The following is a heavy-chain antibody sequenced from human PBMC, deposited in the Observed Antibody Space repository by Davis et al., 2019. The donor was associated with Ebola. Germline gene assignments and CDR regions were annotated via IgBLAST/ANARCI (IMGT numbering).Heavy chain of an antibody. V-gene: IGHV1-8*01. Sequence: AASVKVSCKASGYTFTSYDINWVRQATGQGFEWMGWMNPNSGNTGYAPKFQGRVTMTRDTTTSKAYMDLSSLRSDDTAVYYCARASWATVGTRWFDPWGQGTLVTVSS. CDR3: ARASWATVGTRWFDP. CDR2: MNPNSGNT. D-gene: IGHD6-13*01. J-gene: IGHJ5*02. CDR1: GYTFTSYD.